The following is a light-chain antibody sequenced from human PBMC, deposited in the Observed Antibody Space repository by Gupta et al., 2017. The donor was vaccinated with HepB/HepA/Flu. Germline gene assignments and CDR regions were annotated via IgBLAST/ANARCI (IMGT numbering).Light chain of an antibody. Sequence: DIQLTQSPSSLSASVGDRVTITCRANQTIANYLNWYRQKPGTAPEVLIYGASSLRSGVPSRFSGSRSGTHFTLTISRLQPEDFATYYCQQSYRPLWTFGQGTKVEIK. CDR3: QQSYRPLWT. CDR2: GAS. CDR1: QTIANY. V-gene: IGKV1-39*01. J-gene: IGKJ1*01.